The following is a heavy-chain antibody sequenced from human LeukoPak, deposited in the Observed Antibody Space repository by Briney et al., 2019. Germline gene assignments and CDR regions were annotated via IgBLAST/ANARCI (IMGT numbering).Heavy chain of an antibody. D-gene: IGHD3-9*01. J-gene: IGHJ4*02. CDR3: ARDPIDDILTGYFPSEGFDY. CDR1: GGTFSSYA. V-gene: IGHV1-69*05. Sequence: ASVKVSCKASGGTFSSYAISWVRQAPGQGLEWMGRIIPIFGTANYAQKFQGRVTITTDESTSTAYMELSSLRSEDTAVYYCARDPIDDILTGYFPSEGFDYWGQGTLSPSPQ. CDR2: IIPIFGTA.